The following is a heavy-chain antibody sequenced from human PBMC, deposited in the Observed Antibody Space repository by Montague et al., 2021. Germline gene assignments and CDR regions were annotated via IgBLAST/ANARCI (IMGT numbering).Heavy chain of an antibody. J-gene: IGHJ4*02. V-gene: IGHV4-39*01. Sequence: SETLSLTCTVSGGSISSSPFYWGWIRQSPGKGLEWIGSNYYRGNTYYNPSLKSRVSLSIDTSMNQFSLKMNSVTAADTAVYYCARAGPRTYGGDSLDYWGPGALVSVSS. CDR1: GGSISSSPFY. CDR2: NYYRGNT. D-gene: IGHD3-10*01. CDR3: ARAGPRTYGGDSLDY.